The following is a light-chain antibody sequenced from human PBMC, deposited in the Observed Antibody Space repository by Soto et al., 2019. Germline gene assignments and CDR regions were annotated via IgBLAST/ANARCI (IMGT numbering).Light chain of an antibody. CDR3: QQFDSVPCT. Sequence: IQMTQSPSSLSTSVGDRVTITCQASQDIKNYLIWYQHKAGRAPKLLIYDASTLETGVSSRFGGSGSGTHFTLTISSLQPEDIATYYCQQFDSVPCTFGQGTKLEMK. V-gene: IGKV1-33*01. CDR1: QDIKNY. J-gene: IGKJ2*02. CDR2: DAS.